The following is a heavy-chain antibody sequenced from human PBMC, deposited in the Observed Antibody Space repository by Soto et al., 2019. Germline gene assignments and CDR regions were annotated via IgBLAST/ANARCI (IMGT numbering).Heavy chain of an antibody. Sequence: PSETLSLTCTVSGGSISSGNYYWIWIRQPPGKGLECIGYIYYSGSTYYNPSLQGRISISLDTSKNQFSLMLNSVTAADTAVYYCASEYYYDSSGLNWFDPWGQGTLVTVSS. CDR2: IYYSGST. CDR3: ASEYYYDSSGLNWFDP. J-gene: IGHJ5*02. CDR1: GGSISSGNYY. D-gene: IGHD3-22*01. V-gene: IGHV4-30-4*01.